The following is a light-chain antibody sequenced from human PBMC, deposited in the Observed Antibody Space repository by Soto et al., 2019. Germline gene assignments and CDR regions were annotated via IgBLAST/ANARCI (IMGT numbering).Light chain of an antibody. J-gene: IGKJ1*01. CDR2: GAS. V-gene: IGKV3-20*01. CDR1: QSVSSSY. CDR3: QQYGTLPRWT. Sequence: EIVLTQSPGTLSLSPGERATLSCRASQSVSSSYLAWYQQKPGQAPRLLIYGASSRATGIPDRFSGSGSGTDLTLTIRRLEPEDFAVYYCQQYGTLPRWTFGQGTKVEIK.